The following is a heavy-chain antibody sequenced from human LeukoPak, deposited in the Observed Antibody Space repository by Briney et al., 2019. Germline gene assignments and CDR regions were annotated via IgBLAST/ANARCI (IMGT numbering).Heavy chain of an antibody. CDR1: GGTFSSYA. Sequence: SVKVSCKASGGTFSSYAISWVRQAPGQGLEWMGGIIPIFGTANYAQKFQGRVTITADKSTSTAYMELSSLRSEDTAVYYCAKPRTTVTTRYFQHWGQGTLVTVSS. V-gene: IGHV1-69*06. J-gene: IGHJ1*01. D-gene: IGHD4-17*01. CDR2: IIPIFGTA. CDR3: AKPRTTVTTRYFQH.